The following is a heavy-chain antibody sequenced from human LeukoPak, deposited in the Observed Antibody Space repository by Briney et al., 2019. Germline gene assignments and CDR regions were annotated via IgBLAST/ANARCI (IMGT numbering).Heavy chain of an antibody. J-gene: IGHJ4*02. V-gene: IGHV3-23*01. CDR2: ITGNTGNT. Sequence: GGSLRLSCAASGFTFSSYAMTWVRQPPGKGLEGVSSITGNTGNTYYADSVKGRFTISRDNAKDTLYLQMNSLRAEDTAVYYCASGYVGDGGNSRWGQGTLVTVSS. CDR3: ASGYVGDGGNSR. CDR1: GFTFSSYA. D-gene: IGHD4-23*01.